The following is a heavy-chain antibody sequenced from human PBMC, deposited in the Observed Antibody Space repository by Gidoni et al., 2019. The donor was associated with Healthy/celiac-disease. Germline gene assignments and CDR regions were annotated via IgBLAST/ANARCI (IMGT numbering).Heavy chain of an antibody. V-gene: IGHV3-21*01. D-gene: IGHD2-2*01. Sequence: EVQLVESGGGLVKPGGSLRLSCAASGFIFRDYSMNWVGQAPGEGLEWVSSISSSSSYIYYGDSVKGRFTISRDNAKNSVYLQMNSLRADDTAVYYCARAPIVVVPAAADYGMDVWGQGTTVTVSS. J-gene: IGHJ6*02. CDR3: ARAPIVVVPAAADYGMDV. CDR2: ISSSSSYI. CDR1: GFIFRDYS.